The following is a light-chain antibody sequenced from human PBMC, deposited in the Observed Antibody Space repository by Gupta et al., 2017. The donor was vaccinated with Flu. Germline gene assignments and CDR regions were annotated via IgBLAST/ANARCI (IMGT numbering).Light chain of an antibody. CDR1: NIASTT. Sequence: GRTARSPCGGSNIASTTVQWYHQKSGQAPVLVVYDDDRLHSGIPVRFSGSNSANTATLTISKVEAGDEADYYCQVGDSSSNDVVFGGGTKLTVL. V-gene: IGLV3-21*03. CDR3: QVGDSSSNDVV. CDR2: DDD. J-gene: IGLJ2*01.